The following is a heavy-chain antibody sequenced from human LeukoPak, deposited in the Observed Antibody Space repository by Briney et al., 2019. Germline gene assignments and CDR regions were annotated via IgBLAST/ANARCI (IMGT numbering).Heavy chain of an antibody. J-gene: IGHJ4*02. CDR2: ISSSSGYI. V-gene: IGHV3-21*01. CDR3: ARDRAFSTSWYFDY. Sequence: KPGGSLRLSCAASGFTFSSYSMNWVRQAPGKGLEWVSSISSSSGYINYADSVKGRFTISRDNAKNSLYLQMNSLRAEDTAVYYCARDRAFSTSWYFDYWGQGTLVTVSA. D-gene: IGHD2-2*01. CDR1: GFTFSSYS.